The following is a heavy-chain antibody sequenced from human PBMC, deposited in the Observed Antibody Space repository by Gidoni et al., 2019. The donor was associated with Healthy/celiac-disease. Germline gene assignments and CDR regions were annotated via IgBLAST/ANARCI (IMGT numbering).Heavy chain of an antibody. J-gene: IGHJ5*02. V-gene: IGHV1-2*02. CDR3: ARDPICGGGSCYSPWFDP. Sequence: QVQLVQSGAEVKKPGASVKVSCKASGYTFTGYYMHWVRQAPGQGLEWMGWINPNSGGTNYAQKFQGRVTMTRDTSISTAYMELSRLRSDDTAVYYCARDPICGGGSCYSPWFDPWGQGTLVTVSS. CDR2: INPNSGGT. CDR1: GYTFTGYY. D-gene: IGHD2-15*01.